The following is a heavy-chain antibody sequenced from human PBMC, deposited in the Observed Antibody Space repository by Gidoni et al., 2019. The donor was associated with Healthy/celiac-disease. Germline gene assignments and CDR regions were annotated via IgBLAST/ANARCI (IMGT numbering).Heavy chain of an antibody. V-gene: IGHV3-30*02. J-gene: IGHJ4*02. CDR1: GFTFSSYG. CDR3: AKDLASADVLRYFDWFGGDDY. Sequence: QVQLVESGGGAVQPGGSLRLSRAASGFTFSSYGCLWVRQAPGKGLEWVAFIRSDGCNKYYADSVKGRFTISRDNSKNTLYLQMNSLRAEDTAVYYCAKDLASADVLRYFDWFGGDDYWGQGTLVTVSS. CDR2: IRSDGCNK. D-gene: IGHD3-9*01.